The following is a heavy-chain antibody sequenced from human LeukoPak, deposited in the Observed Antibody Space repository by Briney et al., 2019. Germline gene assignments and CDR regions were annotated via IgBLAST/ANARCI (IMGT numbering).Heavy chain of an antibody. V-gene: IGHV1-2*02. D-gene: IGHD3-3*01. CDR3: ARVEDFWSGYSSGRFYFDY. CDR2: INPNSGGT. Sequence: ASVKVSCKASGYTFTGYYMHWARQAPGQGLEWMGWINPNSGGTNYAQKFQGRVTMTRDTSISTAYMELSRLRSDDTAVYYCARVEDFWSGYSSGRFYFDYWGQGTLVTVSS. J-gene: IGHJ4*02. CDR1: GYTFTGYY.